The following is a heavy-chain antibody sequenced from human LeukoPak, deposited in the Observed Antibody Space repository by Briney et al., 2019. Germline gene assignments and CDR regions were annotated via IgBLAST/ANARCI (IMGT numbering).Heavy chain of an antibody. Sequence: SETLSLTCVVYGGSFSGYYWSWIRQPPGKGLGWIGEINHSRSTNYNPSLKSRVTISVDTSKNQFSLKLSSVTAADTAVYYCARRIRRWLQFASEIDYWGQGTLVTVSS. CDR2: INHSRST. J-gene: IGHJ4*02. V-gene: IGHV4-34*01. CDR1: GGSFSGYY. D-gene: IGHD5-24*01. CDR3: ARRIRRWLQFASEIDY.